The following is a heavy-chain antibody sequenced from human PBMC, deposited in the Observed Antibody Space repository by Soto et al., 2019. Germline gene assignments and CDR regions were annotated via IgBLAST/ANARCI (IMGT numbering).Heavy chain of an antibody. J-gene: IGHJ1*01. CDR3: ARGRMAYDRDVYKMIQH. CDR1: GYSFTNHE. V-gene: IGHV1-8*01. D-gene: IGHD3-22*01. CDR2: MNPDSGTT. Sequence: QVQLVQSGAEVKKPGASVKVTCRTSGYSFTNHEINWVRQATGQGLAWMGWMNPDSGTTASAQKFQGRVTMTRDTSINTAYMEVSSLRYEDTAVYYCARGRMAYDRDVYKMIQHWGQGTLVTVSS.